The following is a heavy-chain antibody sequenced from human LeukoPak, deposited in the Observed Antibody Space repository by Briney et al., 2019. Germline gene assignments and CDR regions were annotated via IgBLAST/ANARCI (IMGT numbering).Heavy chain of an antibody. CDR3: ARHGGNSHYYYYYYMDV. CDR1: GYTFTIYW. CDR2: IYPGDSDT. Sequence: GESLKISCKGSGYTFTIYWIAWVRQMPGKGLEWMGIIYPGDSDTRYSPSFQGQVTISADKSISTAYLQWSSLKASDTAMYYCARHGGNSHYYYYYYMDVWGKGTTVTVSS. D-gene: IGHD4-23*01. V-gene: IGHV5-51*01. J-gene: IGHJ6*03.